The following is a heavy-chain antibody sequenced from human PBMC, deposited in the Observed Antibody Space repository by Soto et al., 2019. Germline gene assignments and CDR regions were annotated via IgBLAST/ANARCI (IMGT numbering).Heavy chain of an antibody. CDR1: GFTFSNRG. Sequence: GGSLRLSCAASGFTFSNRGMNWVRQAPGKGLEWVSYISSNTRTIYYADSVKDRFTISRDNAKNSLYLQMNSLRDEDTAVYYCATYGLCGGDCSSIRPAGYFDYWGQGTLVTVSS. D-gene: IGHD2-21*02. J-gene: IGHJ4*02. CDR3: ATYGLCGGDCSSIRPAGYFDY. CDR2: ISSNTRTI. V-gene: IGHV3-48*02.